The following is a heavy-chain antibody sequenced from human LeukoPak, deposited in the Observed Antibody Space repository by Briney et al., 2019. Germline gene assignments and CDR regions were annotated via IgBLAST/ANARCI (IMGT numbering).Heavy chain of an antibody. CDR3: ARGGTRYCASTSCSDYYYYGVDV. CDR2: MNPNSANT. J-gene: IGHJ6*02. Sequence: GAAVKVSCKASGYTFSNYDINWVRQAYGQGLEWMGWMNPNSANTGYAQKFQGRVTMTTNTSINTAYMELSSLRSEYTALYYCARGGTRYCASTSCSDYYYYGVDVWGQGTTVTVSS. D-gene: IGHD2-2*01. CDR1: GYTFSNYD. V-gene: IGHV1-8*01.